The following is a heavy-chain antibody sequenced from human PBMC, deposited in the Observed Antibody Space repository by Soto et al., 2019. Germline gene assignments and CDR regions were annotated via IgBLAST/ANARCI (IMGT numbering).Heavy chain of an antibody. CDR1: GDSVSSNSAG. J-gene: IGHJ4*01. CDR2: TYYRSKWYY. D-gene: IGHD1-26*01. CDR3: ARGEQYSGRIFDY. Sequence: WRTRSLPCAITGDSVSSNSAGWSWVRQSPSRGLEWLGRTYYRSKWYYEYAVSVGGRITINPDTSKTPYSLQLNSVTPEDTAVYFCARGEQYSGRIFDYWGQGTLVTVSS. V-gene: IGHV6-1*01.